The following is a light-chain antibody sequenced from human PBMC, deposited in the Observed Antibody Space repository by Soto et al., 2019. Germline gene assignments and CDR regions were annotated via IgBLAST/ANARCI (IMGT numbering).Light chain of an antibody. CDR1: SSDVGRYNY. Sequence: QSVLTQPASVSGSPGQSITISCTGTSSDVGRYNYVSWYQQHPGKAPKLMIYEVSNRPSGVSNRFSGSKSDNTASLTISGLQADDEADYYCSSYAGIITPWIFGGGTKLTVL. CDR2: EVS. CDR3: SSYAGIITPWI. J-gene: IGLJ3*02. V-gene: IGLV2-14*01.